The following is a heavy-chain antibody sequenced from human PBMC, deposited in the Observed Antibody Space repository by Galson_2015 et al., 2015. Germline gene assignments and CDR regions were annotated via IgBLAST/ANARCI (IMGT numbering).Heavy chain of an antibody. CDR3: ARDLESSGWYRPYYYYYMDV. CDR2: INSDGSSI. Sequence: SLRLSCAASGFTFSNAWMSWVRQAPGKGLVWVSRINSDGSSISYADSVKGRFTISRDNAKNTLYLQMNSLRAEDTAVYYCARDLESSGWYRPYYYYYMDVWGKGTTVTVSS. D-gene: IGHD6-19*01. CDR1: GFTFSNAW. V-gene: IGHV3-74*01. J-gene: IGHJ6*03.